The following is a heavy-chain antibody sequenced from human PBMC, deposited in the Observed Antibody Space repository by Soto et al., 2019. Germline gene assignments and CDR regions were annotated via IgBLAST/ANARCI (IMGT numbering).Heavy chain of an antibody. V-gene: IGHV3-7*03. Sequence: EVQLMESGGTLVQPGGSLILSCVASGFTFSNYWISWVRQAPGKGLEWVANIKEDGSEKYHMDSVKGRFTISRDNAENSVYLQMNSLRAEDTAVYYCARGHYGMDVWGQGTTVTVSS. J-gene: IGHJ6*02. CDR2: IKEDGSEK. CDR3: ARGHYGMDV. CDR1: GFTFSNYW.